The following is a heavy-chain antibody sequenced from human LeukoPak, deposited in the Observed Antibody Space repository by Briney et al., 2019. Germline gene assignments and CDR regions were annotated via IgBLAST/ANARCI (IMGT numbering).Heavy chain of an antibody. CDR2: IYYSGST. CDR1: GGSISSYY. D-gene: IGHD2-15*01. V-gene: IGHV4-59*12. Sequence: SETLSLTCTVSGGSISSYYWSWIRQPPGKGLEWIGNIYYSGSTNYNPSLKSRVTISVDTSKNQFSLKLSSVTAADTAVYYCARDGGGSLYGMDVWGQGTTVTVSS. CDR3: ARDGGGSLYGMDV. J-gene: IGHJ6*02.